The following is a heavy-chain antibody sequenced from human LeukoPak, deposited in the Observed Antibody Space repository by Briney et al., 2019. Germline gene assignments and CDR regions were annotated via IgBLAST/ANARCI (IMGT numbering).Heavy chain of an antibody. CDR3: AKYYYGSGSPGY. Sequence: PGGSLRLSCAASGFTFSSYSMNWVRQAPGKGLEWVSYISSSSSTIYYADSVKGRFTISRYNAKNSLYLQMNSLRAEDTAVYYCAKYYYGSGSPGYWGQGTLVTVSS. J-gene: IGHJ4*02. CDR1: GFTFSSYS. D-gene: IGHD3-10*01. CDR2: ISSSSSTI. V-gene: IGHV3-48*01.